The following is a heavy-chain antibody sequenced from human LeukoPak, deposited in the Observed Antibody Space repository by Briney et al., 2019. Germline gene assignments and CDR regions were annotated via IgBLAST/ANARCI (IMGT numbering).Heavy chain of an antibody. Sequence: ASVKVSCKASGYTFTGYYMHWVRQAPGQGLEWMGWINPNSGGTNYAQKFQGMVTMTRDTSISTAYMELSRLRSDDTAVYYCARDGGESYDYGEHNWFDPWGQGTLVTVSS. CDR2: INPNSGGT. D-gene: IGHD4-17*01. J-gene: IGHJ5*02. CDR1: GYTFTGYY. CDR3: ARDGGESYDYGEHNWFDP. V-gene: IGHV1-2*02.